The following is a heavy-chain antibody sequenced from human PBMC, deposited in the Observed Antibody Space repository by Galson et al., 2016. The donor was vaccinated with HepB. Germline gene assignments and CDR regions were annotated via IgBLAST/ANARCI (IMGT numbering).Heavy chain of an antibody. V-gene: IGHV6-1*01. J-gene: IGHJ4*02. Sequence: CAISGDSVSNSNAGWYWIRQSPSRGLECLGRTFYRSNWQNDYAESVRSRITIDADTSRNQFSLHLNSVTPEDTGVYYCARSYLLGRGFGWWGQGTLVTVSS. D-gene: IGHD7-27*01. CDR3: ARSYLLGRGFGW. CDR1: GDSVSNSNAG. CDR2: TFYRSNWQN.